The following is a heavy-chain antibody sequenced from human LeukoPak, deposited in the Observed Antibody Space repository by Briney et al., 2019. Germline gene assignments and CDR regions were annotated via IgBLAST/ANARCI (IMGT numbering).Heavy chain of an antibody. CDR1: TFTFSSYS. CDR3: ARISGFTLDY. J-gene: IGHJ4*02. CDR2: SEYSGTTS. V-gene: IGHV3-48*02. Sequence: PGGSLRLSCATSTFTFSSYSMNWVRQAPGKGLEWVSYSEYSGTTSYYADSVKGRFTVSRDNANNSLYLQMSSLRDEDTAVYYCARISGFTLDYWGQGTLVTVSS. D-gene: IGHD2-15*01.